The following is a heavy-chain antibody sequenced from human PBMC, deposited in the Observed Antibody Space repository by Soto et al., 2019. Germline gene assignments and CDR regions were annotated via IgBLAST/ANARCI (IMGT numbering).Heavy chain of an antibody. D-gene: IGHD1-26*01. CDR3: ARWGTTFYYYYGMDV. CDR2: IKQDGSEK. Sequence: GGSLRLSCAASGFTFSSYWMSWVRRAPGKGLEWVANIKQDGSEKYYVDSVKGRFTISRDNAKNSLYLQMNSLRAEDTAVYYCARWGTTFYYYYGMDVWGQGTTVTVSS. CDR1: GFTFSSYW. J-gene: IGHJ6*02. V-gene: IGHV3-7*01.